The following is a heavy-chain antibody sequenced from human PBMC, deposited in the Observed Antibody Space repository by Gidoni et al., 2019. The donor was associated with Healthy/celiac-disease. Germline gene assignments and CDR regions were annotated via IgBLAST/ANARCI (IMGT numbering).Heavy chain of an antibody. CDR3: ARGRRITMIVVVMGNWFDP. Sequence: QVQLQQWGAGLLQPSETLSLTCAVYGGSFSGYYWSWIRQPPGKGLEWIGEINHSGSTNYNPSLKSRVTISVDTSKNQFSLKLSSVTAADTAVYYCARGRRITMIVVVMGNWFDPWGQGTLVTVSS. D-gene: IGHD3-22*01. CDR2: INHSGST. J-gene: IGHJ5*02. CDR1: GGSFSGYY. V-gene: IGHV4-34*01.